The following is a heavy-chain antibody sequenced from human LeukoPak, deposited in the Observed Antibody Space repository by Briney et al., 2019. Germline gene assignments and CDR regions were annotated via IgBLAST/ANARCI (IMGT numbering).Heavy chain of an antibody. V-gene: IGHV4-59*12. CDR2: IYYSGST. Sequence: SGTLSLTCTVSGGSISSYYWSWIRQPPGKGLEWIGYIYYSGSTNYNPSLKSRVTISVDTSKNQFSLKLSSVTAADTAVYYCARDQPGIAAASYMDVWGKGTTVTISS. CDR1: GGSISSYY. J-gene: IGHJ6*03. D-gene: IGHD6-13*01. CDR3: ARDQPGIAAASYMDV.